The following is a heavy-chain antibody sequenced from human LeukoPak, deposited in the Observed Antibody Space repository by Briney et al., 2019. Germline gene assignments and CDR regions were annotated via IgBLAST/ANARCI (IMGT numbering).Heavy chain of an antibody. J-gene: IGHJ4*02. D-gene: IGHD5-24*01. CDR3: ARLLDGYNYVYY. CDR2: IYYSGST. CDR1: GGSISIRSYY. Sequence: SSETLSLTCTVSGGSISIRSYYWGWIRQPPGKGLEWIGSIYYSGSTYYDPSLKSRVTISVDTSKKQFSLKLSSVTAADTAIYYCARLLDGYNYVYYWGQGTLVTVSS. V-gene: IGHV4-39*01.